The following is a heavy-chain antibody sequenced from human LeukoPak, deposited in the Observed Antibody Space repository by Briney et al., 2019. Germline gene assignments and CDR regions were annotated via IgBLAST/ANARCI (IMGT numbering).Heavy chain of an antibody. V-gene: IGHV3-21*01. CDR3: ARDLTYQLLLALGY. J-gene: IGHJ4*02. CDR1: GFTFSSYS. Sequence: GSLRLSCAASGFTFSSYSMNWVRQAPGKGLEWVSSNSSSSSYIYYADSVKGRFTISRDNAKNSLYLQMNSLRAEDTAVYYCARDLTYQLLLALGYWGQGTLVTVSS. CDR2: NSSSSSYI. D-gene: IGHD2-2*01.